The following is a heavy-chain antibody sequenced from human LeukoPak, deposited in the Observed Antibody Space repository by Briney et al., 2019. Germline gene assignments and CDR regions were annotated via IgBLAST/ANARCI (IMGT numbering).Heavy chain of an antibody. J-gene: IGHJ1*01. V-gene: IGHV3-15*01. D-gene: IGHD3-3*01. CDR3: AKHIYGVVSIQQ. CDR1: GFTFRDAW. CDR2: IRSKTDGGTT. Sequence: GGSLRLSCAASGFTFRDAWMTWVRQAPGKGLEWVGRIRSKTDGGTTDYAASVQGRFTISRDDSKNTLYLQVSSLKTEDTAVYYCAKHIYGVVSIQQWGQGTLVTVSS.